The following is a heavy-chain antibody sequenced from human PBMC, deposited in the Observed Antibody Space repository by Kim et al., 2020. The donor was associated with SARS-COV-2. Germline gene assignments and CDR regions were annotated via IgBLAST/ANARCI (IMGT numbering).Heavy chain of an antibody. V-gene: IGHV4-59*01. CDR2: IYYSGST. CDR3: SNGVQLWLLFDY. J-gene: IGHJ4*02. CDR1: GGSISSYY. D-gene: IGHD5-18*01. Sequence: SETLSLTCTVSGGSISSYYWSWIRQPPGKGLEWIGYIYYSGSTNYNPSLKSRVTISVDTSKNQFSLKLSSVTAADTAVDYCSNGVQLWLLFDYLGQITLV.